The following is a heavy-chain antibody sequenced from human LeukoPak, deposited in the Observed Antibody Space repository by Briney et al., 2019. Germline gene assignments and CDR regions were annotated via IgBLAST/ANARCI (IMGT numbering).Heavy chain of an antibody. CDR3: ARGSPIVVVTFDY. Sequence: SETLSLTCTVSGGSINSYYWSWIRQPPGKGLEWIGEINHSGSTNYNPSLKSRVTISVDTSKNQFSLKLSSVTAADTAVYYCARGSPIVVVTFDYWGQGTLVIVSS. CDR2: INHSGST. J-gene: IGHJ4*02. D-gene: IGHD3-22*01. V-gene: IGHV4-34*01. CDR1: GGSINSYY.